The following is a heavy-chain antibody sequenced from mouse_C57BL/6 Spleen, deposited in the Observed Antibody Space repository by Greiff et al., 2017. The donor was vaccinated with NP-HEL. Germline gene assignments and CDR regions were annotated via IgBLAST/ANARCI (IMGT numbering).Heavy chain of an antibody. D-gene: IGHD2-3*01. CDR1: GYTFTSYW. V-gene: IGHV1-50*01. Sequence: QVQLQQSGPELVKPGASVKISCKASGYTFTSYWMQWVKQRPGQGLEWIGEIDPSDSYTNYNQKFKGKATLTVDTSSSTAYMQLSSLTSEDSAVYYCARSRWLLYYFDYWGQGTTLTVSS. CDR2: IDPSDSYT. J-gene: IGHJ2*01. CDR3: ARSRWLLYYFDY.